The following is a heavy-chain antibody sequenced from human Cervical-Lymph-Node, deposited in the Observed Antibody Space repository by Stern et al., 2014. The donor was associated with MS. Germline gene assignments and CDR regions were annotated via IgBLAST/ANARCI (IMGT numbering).Heavy chain of an antibody. CDR1: GYTFTSYG. CDR2: ISVYHCNP. CDR3: ARGLLGSENAFDI. Sequence: QMQLVQSGAEVKKPGASVKVSCKASGYTFTSYGISWVRQAPGQGLEWMGLISVYHCNPNYEQKLQGRVTMTTDTSTSTAYMELRSLRSDDTAVYYCARGLLGSENAFDIWGQGTMVTVSS. J-gene: IGHJ3*02. D-gene: IGHD2-15*01. V-gene: IGHV1-18*01.